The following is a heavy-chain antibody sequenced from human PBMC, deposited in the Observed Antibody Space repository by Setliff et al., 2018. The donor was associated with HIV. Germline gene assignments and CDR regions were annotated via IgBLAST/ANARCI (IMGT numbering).Heavy chain of an antibody. D-gene: IGHD4-17*01. CDR1: GFNFGSYA. J-gene: IGHJ4*02. CDR3: ARGGYGDFSFAY. V-gene: IGHV3-30-3*01. Sequence: GGSLRLSCAVSGFNFGSYAIHWVRLAPGQGPQWVALISYDGNNQWYADSVKGRFTISRDNSKNTLHLELNNLRPEDTAVYYCARGGYGDFSFAYWGQGTLVTVSS. CDR2: ISYDGNNQ.